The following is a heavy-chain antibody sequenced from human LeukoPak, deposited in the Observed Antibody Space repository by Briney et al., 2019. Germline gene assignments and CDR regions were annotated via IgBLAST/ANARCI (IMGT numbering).Heavy chain of an antibody. CDR3: ARETGNYKAAFDI. V-gene: IGHV3-23*01. D-gene: IGHD1-7*01. Sequence: GGSLRLSCAASGFTFSSYWMHWVRQAPGKGLEWVSAISGSADTTYYADSVKGRFSISRDNSRNTVYLQMNSLRAEDTAVYYCARETGNYKAAFDIWGQGTMVTVSS. CDR1: GFTFSSYW. CDR2: ISGSADTT. J-gene: IGHJ3*02.